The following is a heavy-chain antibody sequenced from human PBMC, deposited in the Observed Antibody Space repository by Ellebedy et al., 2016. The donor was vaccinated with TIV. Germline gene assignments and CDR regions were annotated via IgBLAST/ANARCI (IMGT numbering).Heavy chain of an antibody. J-gene: IGHJ6*02. Sequence: GSLRLSCTVSGGSISSYYWSWIRQPPGKGLEWIGYIYYSGSTNYNPSLKSRVTISVDTSKNQFSLKLSSVTAADTAVYYCARAVTLTDDYGMDVWGQGTTVTVSS. CDR2: IYYSGST. CDR1: GGSISSYY. D-gene: IGHD1-20*01. CDR3: ARAVTLTDDYGMDV. V-gene: IGHV4-59*01.